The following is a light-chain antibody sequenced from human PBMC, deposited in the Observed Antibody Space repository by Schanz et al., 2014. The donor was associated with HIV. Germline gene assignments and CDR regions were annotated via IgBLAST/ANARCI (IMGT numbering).Light chain of an antibody. CDR2: AAS. J-gene: IGKJ2*01. Sequence: DIQMTQSPSSLSASVGDRVTITCRASQSISSYLNWYQQKPGKAPKLLIYAASTLQSGVPSRFSGSGSGTEFTLTISSLQPEDFATYFCQQSYSSPHTFGQGTKVEMK. V-gene: IGKV1-39*01. CDR1: QSISSY. CDR3: QQSYSSPHT.